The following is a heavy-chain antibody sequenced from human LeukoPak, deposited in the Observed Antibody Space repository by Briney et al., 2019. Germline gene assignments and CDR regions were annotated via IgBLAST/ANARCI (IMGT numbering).Heavy chain of an antibody. D-gene: IGHD1-26*01. V-gene: IGHV1-69*05. CDR2: IIPLFGTA. CDR3: ARDSGSGNNDY. CDR1: GGTFSRYT. Sequence: GASVKVSCKASGGTFSRYTISWVRQAPGQGLQWMGGIIPLFGTANYAKNFQGRVTFISNTSATTAFMELSSLRSEDAAVYYCARDSGSGNNDYWGQGTLVTVSS. J-gene: IGHJ4*02.